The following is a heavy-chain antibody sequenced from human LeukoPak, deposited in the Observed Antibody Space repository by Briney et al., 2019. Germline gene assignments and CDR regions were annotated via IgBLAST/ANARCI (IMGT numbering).Heavy chain of an antibody. CDR3: ARRPPLYDSSGYSGDY. CDR1: GYTFTGYY. V-gene: IGHV1-2*06. CDR2: INPNSGGT. J-gene: IGHJ4*02. D-gene: IGHD3-22*01. Sequence: GASVKVSCKASGYTFTGYYMHWVRQAPGQGLEWMGRINPNSGGTNYAQKFQGRVTMTRDTSISTAYMELSRLRSDDTAVYCCARRPPLYDSSGYSGDYWGQGTLVTVSS.